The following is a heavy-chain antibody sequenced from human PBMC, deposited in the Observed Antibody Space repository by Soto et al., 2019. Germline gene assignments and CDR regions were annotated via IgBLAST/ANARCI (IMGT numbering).Heavy chain of an antibody. CDR2: INSDGSVS. J-gene: IGHJ6*03. D-gene: IGHD2-15*01. CDR3: ARGDCVGGTCYSLAGSFYYYMDV. Sequence: EVQLVESGGGLVQPGGSLRLSCAASGFTFSNYWMYWVRQAAGKGLEWVSRINSDGSVSSYAGSVKGRLTISRDNVKNTLYLQMDSLRAEDTAVYYCARGDCVGGTCYSLAGSFYYYMDVWGKGTTVTVFS. V-gene: IGHV3-74*02. CDR1: GFTFSNYW.